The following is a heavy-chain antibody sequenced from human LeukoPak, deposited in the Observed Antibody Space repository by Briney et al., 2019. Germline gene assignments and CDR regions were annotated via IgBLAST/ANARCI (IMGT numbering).Heavy chain of an antibody. CDR3: ARPLTRDGYNYYY. Sequence: PSETLSLTCAVYGGSFSGYYWSWIRQPAGKGLEWIGRIYTSGSTNYNPSLKSRVTISVDTSKNQFSLKLSSVTAADTAVYYCARPLTRDGYNYYYWGQGTLVTVSS. CDR2: IYTSGST. D-gene: IGHD5-24*01. CDR1: GGSFSGYY. J-gene: IGHJ4*02. V-gene: IGHV4-59*10.